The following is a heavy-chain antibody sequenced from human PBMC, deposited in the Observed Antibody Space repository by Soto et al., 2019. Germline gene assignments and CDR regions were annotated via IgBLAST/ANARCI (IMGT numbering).Heavy chain of an antibody. CDR1: GYTFTGYY. J-gene: IGHJ3*02. CDR3: ARDMAYCGGDCSLRGSDAFDI. Sequence: ASVKVSCKASGYTFTGYYMHWVRQAPGQGLEWMGWINPNSGGTNYAQKFQGWVTMTRDTSISTAYMELSRLRSDDTAVNYCARDMAYCGGDCSLRGSDAFDIWGQGTMVTVSS. V-gene: IGHV1-2*04. CDR2: INPNSGGT. D-gene: IGHD2-21*02.